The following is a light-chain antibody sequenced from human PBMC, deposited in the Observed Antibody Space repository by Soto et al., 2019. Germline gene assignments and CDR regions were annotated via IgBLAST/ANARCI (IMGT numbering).Light chain of an antibody. J-gene: IGKJ1*01. CDR3: QHYNSYSEA. Sequence: DIQGTQSPPTLSASVGDRVTITCRSSQTISTWMAWYQQKPGKAPKLLVYDASTLQSGVASRFSGSGSGTEFTLIISSLQPDDFATYYCQHYNSYSEAFGQGTKVDIK. V-gene: IGKV1-5*01. CDR2: DAS. CDR1: QTISTW.